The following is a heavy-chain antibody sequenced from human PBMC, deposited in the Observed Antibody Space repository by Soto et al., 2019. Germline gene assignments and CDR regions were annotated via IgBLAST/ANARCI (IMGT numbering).Heavy chain of an antibody. Sequence: ASVKVSCKASGYTFTSYYMHWVRQAPGQGLEWMGIINPSGGSTSYAQKFQGRVTMTRDTSTSTVYMELSSLRSEDTAVYYCARDLEVIGLVDTAMVTSAYFDCWGQGTLVTVSS. CDR3: ARDLEVIGLVDTAMVTSAYFDC. CDR1: GYTFTSYY. J-gene: IGHJ4*02. D-gene: IGHD5-18*01. CDR2: INPSGGST. V-gene: IGHV1-46*03.